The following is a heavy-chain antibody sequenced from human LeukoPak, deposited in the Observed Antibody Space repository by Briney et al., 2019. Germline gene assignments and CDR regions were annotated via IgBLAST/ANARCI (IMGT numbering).Heavy chain of an antibody. J-gene: IGHJ4*02. Sequence: GGSLRLSCAASGFAFRLYAMQWVRQAPGKGLEYVSGISSNGASTNYGSSVRGRFTISRDNSKNTLYLQMGSLRPEDMAVYYCARVYIAGMTGHYSLDYWGQGTLLAVSS. V-gene: IGHV3-64*01. D-gene: IGHD3-9*01. CDR3: ARVYIAGMTGHYSLDY. CDR2: ISSNGAST. CDR1: GFAFRLYA.